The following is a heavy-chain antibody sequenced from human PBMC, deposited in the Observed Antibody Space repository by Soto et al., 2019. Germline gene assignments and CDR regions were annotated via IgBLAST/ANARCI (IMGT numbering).Heavy chain of an antibody. J-gene: IGHJ6*02. V-gene: IGHV3-15*01. CDR2: IKSKTDGGTT. D-gene: IGHD6-6*01. CDR1: GFTFSNAW. Sequence: EVQLVESGGGLVKPGGSLRLSCAASGFTFSNAWMSWVRQAPGKGLEWVGRIKSKTDGGTTDYAAPVKGRFTISRDDSKNTLYLQMNSLITEDTAVYYCATGDVSIAAPPWYYGMDVWGQGTTVTVSS. CDR3: ATGDVSIAAPPWYYGMDV.